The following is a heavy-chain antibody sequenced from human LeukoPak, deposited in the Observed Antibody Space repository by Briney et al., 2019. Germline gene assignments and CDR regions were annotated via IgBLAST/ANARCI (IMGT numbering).Heavy chain of an antibody. Sequence: ASVKVFCKASGYTFTSYDINWVRQATGQGLEWMGWMNPNSGNTGYAQKFQGRVTMTRNTSISTAYMELSSLRSEDTAVYYCARGRRGSYYFDYWGQGTLVTVSS. CDR2: MNPNSGNT. V-gene: IGHV1-8*01. CDR3: ARGRRGSYYFDY. J-gene: IGHJ4*02. D-gene: IGHD2-15*01. CDR1: GYTFTSYD.